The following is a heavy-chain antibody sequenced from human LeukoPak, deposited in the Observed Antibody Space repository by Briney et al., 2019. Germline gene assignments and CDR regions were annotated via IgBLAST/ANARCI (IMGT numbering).Heavy chain of an antibody. Sequence: ASVKVSCKASGYTFTSYDINWVRQATGQGLEWMGWMNPNSGNTGYAQKFQGRITMTRNTSISTAYMELSSLRSEDTAVYYCARVSSSGWYYFDYWGQGTLVTVSS. D-gene: IGHD6-19*01. V-gene: IGHV1-8*01. J-gene: IGHJ4*02. CDR2: MNPNSGNT. CDR3: ARVSSSGWYYFDY. CDR1: GYTFTSYD.